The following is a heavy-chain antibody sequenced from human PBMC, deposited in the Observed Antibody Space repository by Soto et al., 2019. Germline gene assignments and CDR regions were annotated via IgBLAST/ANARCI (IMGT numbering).Heavy chain of an antibody. V-gene: IGHV1-2*02. CDR3: ARDRRRDGYNFLYYFDY. CDR2: INPNSGGT. CDR1: GYTFTGYY. D-gene: IGHD5-12*01. J-gene: IGHJ4*02. Sequence: QVQLVQSGAEVKKPGASVKVSCKASGYTFTGYYMHWVRQAPGQGLEWMGWINPNSGGTNYAQKFQGRVTMTRDTSISTAYMELSRLRSDDTAVYYCARDRRRDGYNFLYYFDYWGQGTLVTVSS.